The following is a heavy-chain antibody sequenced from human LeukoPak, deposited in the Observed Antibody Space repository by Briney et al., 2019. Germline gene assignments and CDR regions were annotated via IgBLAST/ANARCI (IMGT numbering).Heavy chain of an antibody. Sequence: ASVKVSCMASGYTFTSNAMHWVRQAPGQRLEWMGWINAGNGNTKYSQKFQGRVTITRDTSASTAYMELSSLRSEDTAVYYCARALGYNAFDYWGQGTLVTVSS. CDR3: ARALGYNAFDY. V-gene: IGHV1-3*01. J-gene: IGHJ4*02. CDR1: GYTFTSNA. CDR2: INAGNGNT. D-gene: IGHD3-10*01.